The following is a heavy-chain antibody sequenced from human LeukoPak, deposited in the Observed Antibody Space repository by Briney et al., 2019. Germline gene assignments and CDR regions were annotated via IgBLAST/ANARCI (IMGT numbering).Heavy chain of an antibody. D-gene: IGHD3-22*01. CDR1: GGSISSGSYY. J-gene: IGHJ5*02. CDR3: ARGPYYDSRNPQFDP. V-gene: IGHV4-61*02. Sequence: SETLSLTCTVSGGSISSGSYYWSWIRQPAGQGLEWIGRIYTSGSTNYNPSLTSRVTISVDTSKNQFALKLSSVTAADTAVYYCARGPYYDSRNPQFDPWGQGTLVTVSS. CDR2: IYTSGST.